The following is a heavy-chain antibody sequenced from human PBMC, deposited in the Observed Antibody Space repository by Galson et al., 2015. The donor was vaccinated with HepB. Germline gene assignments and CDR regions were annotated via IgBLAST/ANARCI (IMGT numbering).Heavy chain of an antibody. CDR3: AKSIHLGRGFDS. CDR1: GDSVSSDSVG. J-gene: IGHJ4*02. D-gene: IGHD7-27*01. V-gene: IGHV6-1*01. CDR2: TYYRSSWST. Sequence: CAISGDSVSSDSVGWNWLRQSPSRGLERLGRTYYRSSWSTDYALSLKSRITINPDTSKNQFSLQLNSVTPEDTAVYYCAKSIHLGRGFDSWGRGTLVTVSS.